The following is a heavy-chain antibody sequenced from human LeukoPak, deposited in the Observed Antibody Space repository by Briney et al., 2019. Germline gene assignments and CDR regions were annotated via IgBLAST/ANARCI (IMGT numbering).Heavy chain of an antibody. V-gene: IGHV2-5*01. J-gene: IGHJ3*02. CDR3: AHIGAMVTRRAFDI. D-gene: IGHD5-18*01. CDR1: GFSLSTSGVG. CDR2: IYWNDDK. Sequence: SGPTLVKPTQTLTLTCTFSGFSLSTSGVGVGWIRQPPGKALEWLALIYWNDDKRYSPSLKSRLAITKDTSKNQVVLTMTNMDPVDTATYCCAHIGAMVTRRAFDIWGQGTMVTVSS.